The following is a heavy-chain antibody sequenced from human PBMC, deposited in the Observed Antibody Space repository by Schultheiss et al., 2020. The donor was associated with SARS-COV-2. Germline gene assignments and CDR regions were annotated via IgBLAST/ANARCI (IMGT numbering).Heavy chain of an antibody. V-gene: IGHV3-30-3*01. D-gene: IGHD3-10*01. CDR2: ISYDGSNK. CDR1: GFTFSSYA. Sequence: GESLKISCAASGFTFSSYAMHWVRQAPGKGLEWVAVISYDGSNKYYADSVKGRLSISRDNSKNTVSLQMNSLRPEDTAVYYCARPRHYYGSGVYYHDFDWWGLGTLVTVSS. J-gene: IGHJ4*02. CDR3: ARPRHYYGSGVYYHDFDW.